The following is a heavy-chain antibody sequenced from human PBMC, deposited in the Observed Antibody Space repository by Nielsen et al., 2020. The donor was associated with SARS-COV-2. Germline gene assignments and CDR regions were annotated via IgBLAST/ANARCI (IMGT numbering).Heavy chain of an antibody. CDR2: IGSDESIT. V-gene: IGHV3-74*01. CDR1: GFTFSSSW. D-gene: IGHD6-13*01. J-gene: IGHJ4*02. CDR3: AREMGGSSRHFDY. Sequence: GESLKISYAASGFTFSSSWMHWVRQAPGKGLVWVSRIGSDESITNYVDSVKGRFTISRDNAKNTLYLQMNSLRAEDTAVYYCAREMGGSSRHFDYWGQGTLVTVSS.